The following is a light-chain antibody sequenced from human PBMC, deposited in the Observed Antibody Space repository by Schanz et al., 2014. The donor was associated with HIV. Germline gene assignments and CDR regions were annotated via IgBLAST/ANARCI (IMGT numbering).Light chain of an antibody. CDR2: GAS. CDR3: QHIT. V-gene: IGKV3-20*01. J-gene: IGKJ3*01. CDR1: QSVSSSY. Sequence: EIVLTQSPGTLSLSPGERATLSCRASQSVSSSYLAWYQQKPGQAPRLLIYGASNRATGIPDRFSGSGSGTDFTLTVSRLEPEDFAVYYCQHITFGPGTKVDIK.